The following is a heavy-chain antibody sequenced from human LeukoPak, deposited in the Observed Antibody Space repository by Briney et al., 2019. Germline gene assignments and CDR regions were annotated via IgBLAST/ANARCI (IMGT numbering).Heavy chain of an antibody. J-gene: IGHJ6*04. CDR3: AKVGKDIVLVPAAMGRRRYYYTVFDV. V-gene: IGHV3-23*01. CDR1: GFTFSSCA. Sequence: GGSLRLSCAASGFTFSSCAMSWVRQAPGKGLEWVSTISGSGGSTYYADSVKGRFTISRDNSKNTLSLQMNSLRAEDTAVYYCAKVGKDIVLVPAAMGRRRYYYTVFDVGGKGTTVTVS. D-gene: IGHD2-2*01. CDR2: ISGSGGST.